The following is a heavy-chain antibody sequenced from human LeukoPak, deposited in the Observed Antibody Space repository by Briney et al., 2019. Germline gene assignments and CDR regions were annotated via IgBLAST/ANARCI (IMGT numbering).Heavy chain of an antibody. CDR3: ATTGEPAATGGYYYYGMDV. D-gene: IGHD2-2*01. V-gene: IGHV3-21*01. Sequence: GGSLRLSCAASGFTFNNYSVNWVRQAPGKGLEWVSSISSSSYYIYYADSVKGRFTISRDNAKSSLFLQMNSLRGGDTAVYYCATTGEPAATGGYYYYGMDVWGQGTTVTVSS. J-gene: IGHJ6*02. CDR1: GFTFNNYS. CDR2: ISSSSYYI.